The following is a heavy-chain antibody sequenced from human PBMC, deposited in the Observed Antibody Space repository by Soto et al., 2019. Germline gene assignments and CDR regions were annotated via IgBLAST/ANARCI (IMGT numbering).Heavy chain of an antibody. V-gene: IGHV2-70*13. D-gene: IGHD1-20*01. J-gene: IGHJ6*02. CDR3: ARSIRGPRRFNGMDV. Sequence: SAPTLVNPTETLTLTCTFSGFSLPTPAMCVSWIRQPPGKALEWLALIERDDDDKYYSTSLKTRLTISKDTRKNQVVLTMANMDPADTGTYYCARSIRGPRRFNGMDVWGQGT. CDR2: IERDDDDK. CDR1: GFSLPTPAMC.